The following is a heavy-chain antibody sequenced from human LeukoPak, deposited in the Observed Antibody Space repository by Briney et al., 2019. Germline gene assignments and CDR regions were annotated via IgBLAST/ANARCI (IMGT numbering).Heavy chain of an antibody. V-gene: IGHV4-59*01. Sequence: SETLSLTCTVSGGSISSYYWSWIRQPPGKGLEWIGYIYHSGTTNYNPSLKSRVTMSVDTSKSQFSLKLSSVTAADTAIYYCARNIVGPRQVDYWGQGTLVTVSS. J-gene: IGHJ4*02. CDR2: IYHSGTT. D-gene: IGHD1-26*01. CDR1: GGSISSYY. CDR3: ARNIVGPRQVDY.